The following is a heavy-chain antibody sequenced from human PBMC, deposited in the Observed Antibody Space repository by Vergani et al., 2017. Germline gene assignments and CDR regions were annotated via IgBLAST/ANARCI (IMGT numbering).Heavy chain of an antibody. D-gene: IGHD2-21*01. V-gene: IGHV4-39*01. J-gene: IGHJ4*02. CDR3: ARHISVVRPSSMTAFDY. Sequence: QLQLQESGPGLVRPAETLSLTCTVSKNSISSRSHYWGWIRQSPGRGLEWIGSVYQSGNTFYNPSFKSRVTISVDTSKKQISLHLTSVTAADTAVYYCARHISVVRPSSMTAFDYWGQGTLVTVSS. CDR1: KNSISSRSHY. CDR2: VYQSGNT.